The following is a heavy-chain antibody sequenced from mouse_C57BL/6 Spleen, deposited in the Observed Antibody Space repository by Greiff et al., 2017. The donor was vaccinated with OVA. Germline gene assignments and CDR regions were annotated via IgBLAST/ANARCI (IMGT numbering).Heavy chain of an antibody. D-gene: IGHD1-1*01. CDR2: IHPSDSDT. V-gene: IGHV1-74*01. Sequence: QVQLQQPGAELVKPGASVKVSCKASGYTFTSYWMHWVKQRPGQGLEWIGRIHPSDSDTNYNQKFKGKATLTVDKSSSTAYMQLSSLTSEDSAVYYWAPPRYYGSSWYFDVWGTGTTVTVSS. CDR1: GYTFTSYW. CDR3: APPRYYGSSWYFDV. J-gene: IGHJ1*03.